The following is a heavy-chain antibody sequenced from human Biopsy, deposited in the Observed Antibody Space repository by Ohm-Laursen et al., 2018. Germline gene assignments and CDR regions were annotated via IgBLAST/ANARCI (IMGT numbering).Heavy chain of an antibody. Sequence: GTLSLTCTVSGGSISSDYWSWIRQTPGKGLEWIGYIYYSGSTNYNPSLKSRVTISVDTSKNQFSLRLNSVTAADTAVYYCARIAAAGWDDYWGQGTLVTVSS. D-gene: IGHD6-25*01. CDR2: IYYSGST. CDR3: ARIAAAGWDDY. J-gene: IGHJ4*02. CDR1: GGSISSDY. V-gene: IGHV4-59*01.